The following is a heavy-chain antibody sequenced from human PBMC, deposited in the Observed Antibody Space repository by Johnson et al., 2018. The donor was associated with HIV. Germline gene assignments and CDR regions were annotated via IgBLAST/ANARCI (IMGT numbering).Heavy chain of an antibody. CDR2: ISYDGTYN. J-gene: IGHJ3*02. Sequence: QMLLVESGGGLVQPGGSLRLSCAASGFTFSSYAMHWVRQAPGKGLEWVAIISYDGTYNSSADSVKGRFTISRDNSKNPLYLQMNSLRAEDPAVYYCASGYYDSSGYYPDAFDIWGQGTMVTVSS. CDR1: GFTFSSYA. D-gene: IGHD3-22*01. CDR3: ASGYYDSSGYYPDAFDI. V-gene: IGHV3-30*04.